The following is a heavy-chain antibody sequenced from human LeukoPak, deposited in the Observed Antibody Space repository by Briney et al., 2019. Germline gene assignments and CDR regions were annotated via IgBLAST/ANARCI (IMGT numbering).Heavy chain of an antibody. D-gene: IGHD3-3*01. J-gene: IGHJ4*02. Sequence: GGSLRLSCAASGFTFSSYWMHWVRQAPGKGLVWVSRINTDGSSTSYADSVKGRFTISRDNAKNTLYLQMNSLRAEDTAVYYCARDLSYDFWSGYYSGGDYWGQGTLVTVST. CDR1: GFTFSSYW. CDR2: INTDGSST. V-gene: IGHV3-74*01. CDR3: ARDLSYDFWSGYYSGGDY.